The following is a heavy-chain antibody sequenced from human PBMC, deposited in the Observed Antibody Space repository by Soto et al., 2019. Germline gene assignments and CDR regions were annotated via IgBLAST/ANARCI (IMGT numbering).Heavy chain of an antibody. D-gene: IGHD1-26*01. J-gene: IGHJ5*02. CDR2: VSPYDGDT. Sequence: QVKLVQSGVEVKKHGASVKVSCKASGYTFTTYGISWVRQAPGQGLEWVGWVSPYDGDTNYAEALQGRVTMTTDTSTTTAYMELRSLRSDDTAMYYCARDHGGSYQAGAFDPWGQGTLVIVSS. CDR3: ARDHGGSYQAGAFDP. V-gene: IGHV1-18*01. CDR1: GYTFTTYG.